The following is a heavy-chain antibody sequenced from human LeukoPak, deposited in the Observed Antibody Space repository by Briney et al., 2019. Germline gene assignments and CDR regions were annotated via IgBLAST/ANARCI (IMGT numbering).Heavy chain of an antibody. D-gene: IGHD5-24*01. V-gene: IGHV4-4*07. CDR2: IYTSGST. CDR3: ARGIWEMATIPYWYFDI. J-gene: IGHJ2*01. CDR1: GGSISCYY. Sequence: SETLSLTCTVSGGSISCYYWSWIRQPAGKGLEWIGRIYTSGSTNYKPSLKSRVTMSVDTSKNQFSLKLSSVTAADTALYYCARGIWEMATIPYWYFDIWGRGTLVTVSS.